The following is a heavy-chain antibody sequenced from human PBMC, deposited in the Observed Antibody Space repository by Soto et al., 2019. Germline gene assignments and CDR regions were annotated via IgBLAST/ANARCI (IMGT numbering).Heavy chain of an antibody. V-gene: IGHV3-64*01. CDR3: ARGEPYSDILLNDAFDS. Sequence: EVQLVESGGGLVQPGGSLRLSCAASGFTFSSYAMHWVRQAPGKGLEYVSAIGSDGGNTYYANSVKDRFTISRDNSKNTLYLQMGSLRTEVMAVYYCARGEPYSDILLNDAFDSWGQGAMVTVSS. CDR2: IGSDGGNT. CDR1: GFTFSSYA. D-gene: IGHD1-26*01. J-gene: IGHJ3*02.